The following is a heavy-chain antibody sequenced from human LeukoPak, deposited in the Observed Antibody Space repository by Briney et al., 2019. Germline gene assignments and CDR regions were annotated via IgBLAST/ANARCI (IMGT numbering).Heavy chain of an antibody. V-gene: IGHV1-18*01. D-gene: IGHD2-15*01. CDR3: ARDVELAAGDLYDYYYGMDV. Sequence: ASVKVSCKASGYTFTSYGISWVRQAPGQGLEWMGWISAYNGDTNYAQKLQGRVTMTTDTSTSTAYMELRSLRSDDTAVYYCARDVELAAGDLYDYYYGMDVWGQGTTVTVSS. CDR2: ISAYNGDT. J-gene: IGHJ6*02. CDR1: GYTFTSYG.